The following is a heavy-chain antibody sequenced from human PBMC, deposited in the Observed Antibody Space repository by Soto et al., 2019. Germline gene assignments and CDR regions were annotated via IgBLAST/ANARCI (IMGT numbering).Heavy chain of an antibody. J-gene: IGHJ4*02. CDR1: GGSISSSSYY. Sequence: QLQLQESGPGLVKPSETLSLTCTVSGGSISSSSYYWGWIRQPPGKGLEWIGTIYYSGSTYYNPSLKSRVTISVDTSMNQFSLKLSSVTAADTAVFYCARRGSGGIAVAGTSFDYWGQGTLVTVSS. D-gene: IGHD6-19*01. V-gene: IGHV4-39*01. CDR2: IYYSGST. CDR3: ARRGSGGIAVAGTSFDY.